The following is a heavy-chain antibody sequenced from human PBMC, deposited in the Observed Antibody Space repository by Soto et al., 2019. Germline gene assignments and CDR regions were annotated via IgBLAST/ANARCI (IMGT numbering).Heavy chain of an antibody. D-gene: IGHD2-2*01. Sequence: SETLSLTCTVSGGSISSGGYYWSWIRQHPGKGLEWIGYIYYSGSTYYNPSLKSRVTISVDTSKNQFSLKLSSVTAADTAVYYCASTAEVVPAAIWFDPWGQGTLVTVSS. CDR3: ASTAEVVPAAIWFDP. V-gene: IGHV4-31*03. J-gene: IGHJ5*02. CDR1: GGSISSGGYY. CDR2: IYYSGST.